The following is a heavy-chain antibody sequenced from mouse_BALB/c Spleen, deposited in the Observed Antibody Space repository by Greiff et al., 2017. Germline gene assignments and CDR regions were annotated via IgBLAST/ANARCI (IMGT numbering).Heavy chain of an antibody. D-gene: IGHD1-1*01. CDR1: GFSLTGYG. Sequence: QVQLKQSGPGLVAPSQSLSITCTVSGFSLTGYGVNWVRQPPGKGLEWLGMIWGDGSTDYNSALKSRLSISKDNSKSQVFLKMNSLQTDDTARYYCARESLYYYGTSYWYFDVWGAGTTVTVSS. J-gene: IGHJ1*01. CDR3: ARESLYYYGTSYWYFDV. V-gene: IGHV2-6-7*01. CDR2: IWGDGST.